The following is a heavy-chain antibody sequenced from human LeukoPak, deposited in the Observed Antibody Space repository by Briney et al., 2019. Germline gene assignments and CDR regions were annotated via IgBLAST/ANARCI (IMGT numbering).Heavy chain of an antibody. D-gene: IGHD3-10*01. CDR3: ARGLWFRELGYDY. J-gene: IGHJ4*02. CDR1: GFTFSRYS. V-gene: IGHV3-21*01. Sequence: GGSLRLSCAASGFTFSRYSMNWVRQAPGKGLEWVSSISSSSSYIYYADSVKGRFTISRDNAKNSLYLQMNSLRAEDTAVYYCARGLWFRELGYDYWGQGTLVTVSS. CDR2: ISSSSSYI.